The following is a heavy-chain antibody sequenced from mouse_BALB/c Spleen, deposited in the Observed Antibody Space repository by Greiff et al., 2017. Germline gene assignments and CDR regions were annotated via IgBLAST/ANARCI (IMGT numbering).Heavy chain of an antibody. D-gene: IGHD1-1*01. CDR1: GYAFTNYL. J-gene: IGHJ1*01. V-gene: IGHV1-54*01. CDR3: DRSFITAVVATPDWYFDV. CDR2: INPGSGST. Sequence: VKLQESGAELVRPGTSVKVSCKASGYAFTNYLIEWVKQRPGQGLEWIGVINPGSGSTNYNEKFKGKATLTADKSSSTAYMQLSSLTSDDSAVYLCDRSFITAVVATPDWYFDVWGAGTTVTVSS.